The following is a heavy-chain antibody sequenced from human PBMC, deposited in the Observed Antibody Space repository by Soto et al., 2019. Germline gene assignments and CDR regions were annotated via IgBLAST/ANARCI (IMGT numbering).Heavy chain of an antibody. D-gene: IGHD5-18*01. CDR1: GGTFSSYA. CDR3: ARVRYSYGYQYYFDY. V-gene: IGHV1-69*13. CDR2: IIPIFGTA. Sequence: SVKVSCKASGGTFSSYAISWGRQAPGQGLEWMGGIIPIFGTANYAQKFQGRVTITADESTSTAYMELSSLRSEDTAVYYCARVRYSYGYQYYFDYWGQGTLVTVSS. J-gene: IGHJ4*02.